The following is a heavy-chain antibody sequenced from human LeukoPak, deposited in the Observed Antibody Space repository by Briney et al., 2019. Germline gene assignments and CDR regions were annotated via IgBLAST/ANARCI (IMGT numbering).Heavy chain of an antibody. CDR3: AREGGQLWSPFYYYGMDV. CDR2: IWYDGSNK. Sequence: GGSLRLSCAASGFTFSSYGMHWVRQAPGKGLEWVAVIWYDGSNKYYADSVKGRFTISRDNSKNTLYLKMNSLRAEDTAVYYCAREGGQLWSPFYYYGMDVWGKGTTVTVSS. D-gene: IGHD5-18*01. CDR1: GFTFSSYG. J-gene: IGHJ6*04. V-gene: IGHV3-33*01.